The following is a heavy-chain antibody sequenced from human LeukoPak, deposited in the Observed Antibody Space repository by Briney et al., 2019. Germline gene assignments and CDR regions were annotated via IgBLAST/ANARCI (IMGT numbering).Heavy chain of an antibody. D-gene: IGHD3-10*01. CDR3: ASGGDDYYYGMDV. J-gene: IGHJ6*02. V-gene: IGHV4-61*08. CDR1: GGSISSGGYY. CDR2: IYYSGST. Sequence: SQTLSLTCAVSGGSISSGGYYWSWIRQPPGKGLEWIGYIYYSGSTNYNPSLKSRVTISVDTSKNQFSLKLSSVTAADTAVYYCASGGDDYYYGMDVWGQGTTVTVSS.